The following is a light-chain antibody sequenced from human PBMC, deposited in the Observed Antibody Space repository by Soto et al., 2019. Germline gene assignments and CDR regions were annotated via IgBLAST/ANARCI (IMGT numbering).Light chain of an antibody. Sequence: QSVLTQPPSASGTPGQRVTISCSGSSSNIGSNYVYWYQQLPGTAPKLLIYRNNQRPSGVPDRFSGSNSGTSASLAISGLRSEDEADYYCAAWDDSLSGVYVFGTGTKLTVL. CDR2: RNN. CDR1: SSNIGSNY. CDR3: AAWDDSLSGVYV. J-gene: IGLJ1*01. V-gene: IGLV1-47*01.